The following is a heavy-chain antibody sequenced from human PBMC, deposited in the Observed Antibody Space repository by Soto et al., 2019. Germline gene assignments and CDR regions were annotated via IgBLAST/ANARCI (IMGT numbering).Heavy chain of an antibody. CDR3: AAEIYSGGDCCHFDY. CDR2: IIPILGIA. CDR1: GYTFTSYG. V-gene: IGHV1-69*04. Sequence: SVKVSCKASGYTFTSYGISWVRQAPGQGLEWMGRIIPILGIANYLQNLQGRITITRDTATGTAYMELSGLRSEDTAMYYCAAEIYSGGDCCHFDYWGQGTLVTVSS. J-gene: IGHJ4*02. D-gene: IGHD2-21*02.